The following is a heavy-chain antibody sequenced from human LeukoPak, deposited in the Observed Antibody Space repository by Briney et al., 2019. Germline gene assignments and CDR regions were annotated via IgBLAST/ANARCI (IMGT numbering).Heavy chain of an antibody. CDR1: GFTFSSYA. D-gene: IGHD6-13*01. V-gene: IGHV3-23*01. CDR2: ISRSGDTT. J-gene: IGHJ4*02. Sequence: GGSLRLSCEASGFTFSSYAMSWVRQAPGKGLEWVSTISRSGDTTYYADSVKGRFAISRDNSKNTLYLQMNSLRAEDTAIYYCAKWSSSSWYDYWGQGTLVTVSS. CDR3: AKWSSSSWYDY.